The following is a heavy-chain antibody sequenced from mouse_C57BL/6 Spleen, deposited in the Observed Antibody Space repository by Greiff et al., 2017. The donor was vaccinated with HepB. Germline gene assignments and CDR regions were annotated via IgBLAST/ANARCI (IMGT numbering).Heavy chain of an antibody. V-gene: IGHV1-64*01. D-gene: IGHD1-1*01. CDR3: ARGDCEYYGSSYAMDY. Sequence: QVQLQQPGAELVKPGASVKLSCKASGYTFTSYWMHWVKQRPGQGLEWIGMIHPNSGSTNYNEKFKSKATLTVDKSSSTAYMQLSSLTSEDSAVYYCARGDCEYYGSSYAMDYWGQGTSVTVSS. CDR2: IHPNSGST. J-gene: IGHJ4*01. CDR1: GYTFTSYW.